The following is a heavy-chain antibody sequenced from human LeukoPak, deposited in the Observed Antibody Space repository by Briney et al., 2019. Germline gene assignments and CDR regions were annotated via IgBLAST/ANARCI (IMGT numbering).Heavy chain of an antibody. D-gene: IGHD5-18*01. Sequence: ASVKVSCKASGYTFTSYYMHWVRQAPGQGLEWMGIINPSGGSTSYAQKFQGRVTMTRDMSTSTVYMELSRLRSDDTAVYYCARTPRGYSYGYDYWGQGTLVTVSS. CDR1: GYTFTSYY. CDR3: ARTPRGYSYGYDY. CDR2: INPSGGST. J-gene: IGHJ4*02. V-gene: IGHV1-46*01.